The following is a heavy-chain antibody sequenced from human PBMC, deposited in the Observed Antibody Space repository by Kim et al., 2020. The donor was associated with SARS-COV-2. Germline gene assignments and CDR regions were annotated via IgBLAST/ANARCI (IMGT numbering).Heavy chain of an antibody. J-gene: IGHJ4*02. CDR1: GFTFSNAW. D-gene: IGHD3-22*01. CDR2: IKSKTDGGTT. Sequence: GGSLRLSCAASGFTFSNAWMSWVRQAPGKGLEWVGRIKSKTDGGTTDYAAPVKGRFTISRDDSKNTLYLQMNSLKTEDTAVYYCTTPHYYDSSGYYFRFDYWGQGTLVTVSS. CDR3: TTPHYYDSSGYYFRFDY. V-gene: IGHV3-15*01.